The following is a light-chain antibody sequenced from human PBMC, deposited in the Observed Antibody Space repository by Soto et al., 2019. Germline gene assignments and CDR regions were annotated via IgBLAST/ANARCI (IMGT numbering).Light chain of an antibody. CDR1: SSDVGGYNY. CDR3: SSFAGRNNYV. J-gene: IGLJ1*01. CDR2: EVS. V-gene: IGLV2-8*01. Sequence: QSVLTQPPSASGSPGLSVNISCTGTSSDVGGYNYVSWYQQHPGKAPKLVIYEVSKRPSGVPDRFSGSKSGNTASLTVSGLQAEDEADYYCSSFAGRNNYVFGTGTKVTVL.